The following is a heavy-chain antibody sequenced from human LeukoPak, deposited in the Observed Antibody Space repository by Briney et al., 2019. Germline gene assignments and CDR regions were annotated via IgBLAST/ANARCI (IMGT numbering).Heavy chain of an antibody. V-gene: IGHV4-34*01. CDR3: ARGGVIWSWGY. Sequence: SETLSLTCAVYGGSFSGYYWSWIRQPPGKGLEWIGSMYDSGSTYYNPSLKSRVTISVDTSKNQFSLKLTSVTAADTAVYYCARGGVIWSWGYWGRGTLVTVSS. CDR2: MYDSGST. D-gene: IGHD3-10*01. J-gene: IGHJ4*02. CDR1: GGSFSGYY.